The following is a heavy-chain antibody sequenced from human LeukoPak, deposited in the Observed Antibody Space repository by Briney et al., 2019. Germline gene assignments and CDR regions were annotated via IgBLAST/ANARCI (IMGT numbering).Heavy chain of an antibody. CDR1: GCTSSAFC. D-gene: IGHD3-3*01. V-gene: IGHV3-7*01. Sequence: GGSLRLSCVASGCTSSAFCMSWVRRPPGKGLEWVANIKKDGSEKEYVDSVKGRFSIFRDNAKNSVYLQMNSLRAEDTAVYYCATFGGVDPGGLLLWGKGTTVIVSS. J-gene: IGHJ6*04. CDR3: ATFGGVDPGGLLL. CDR2: IKKDGSEK.